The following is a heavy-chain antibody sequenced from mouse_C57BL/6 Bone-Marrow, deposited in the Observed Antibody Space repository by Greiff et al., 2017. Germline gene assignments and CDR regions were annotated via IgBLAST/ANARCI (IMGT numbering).Heavy chain of an antibody. J-gene: IGHJ4*01. D-gene: IGHD1-1*01. CDR3: ARGIYYYGSSYAMDY. CDR2: ISDGGSYT. Sequence: EVHLVESGGGLVKPGGSLKLSCAASGFTFSSYAMSWVRQTPEKRLEWVATISDGGSYTYYPDNVKGRFTISRDNAKNNLYLQMSHLKSEDTAMYYCARGIYYYGSSYAMDYWGQGTSVTVSS. V-gene: IGHV5-4*01. CDR1: GFTFSSYA.